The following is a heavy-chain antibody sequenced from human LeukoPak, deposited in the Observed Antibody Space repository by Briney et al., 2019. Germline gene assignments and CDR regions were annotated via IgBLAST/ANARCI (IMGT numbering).Heavy chain of an antibody. CDR2: IYSGGST. Sequence: PGGSLRLSCAASGFTVSSNYMSWVRQAPGKGLEWVSVIYSGGSTYYADSVKGRFTISRDNSKNTLYLQMNSLRAEDTAVYYCARVSITKNFDYWGQGTLVAVSS. V-gene: IGHV3-53*01. D-gene: IGHD2-2*01. J-gene: IGHJ4*02. CDR1: GFTVSSNY. CDR3: ARVSITKNFDY.